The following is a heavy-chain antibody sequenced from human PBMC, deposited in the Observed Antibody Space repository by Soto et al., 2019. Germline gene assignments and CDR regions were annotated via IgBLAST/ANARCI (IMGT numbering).Heavy chain of an antibody. CDR2: ISDSGGSA. V-gene: IGHV3-23*01. D-gene: IGHD2-21*01. Sequence: LRHWCRVAGFPRISYASRRISQARGKGLEWVSVISDSGGSAYYADSVKGRFTISRDNTKNTLYLQIHSLRAEDTAVYYCAEDDKYRGCNTALAFWGQGTMVPVSS. CDR3: AEDDKYRGCNTALAF. J-gene: IGHJ3*01. CDR1: GFPRISYA.